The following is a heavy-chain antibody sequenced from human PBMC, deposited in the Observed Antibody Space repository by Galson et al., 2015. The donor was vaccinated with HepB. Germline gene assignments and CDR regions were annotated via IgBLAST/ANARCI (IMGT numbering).Heavy chain of an antibody. J-gene: IGHJ4*02. D-gene: IGHD5-24*01. Sequence: SVKVSCKASGYTFTRFGISWVRQAPGQGLEWMGWISGYNDNVNYAQKLQGRVAMAADTSTSTAYTELRSLRSDDTAVYYCARGGMATIGGPTFDSWGQGTLVTVSS. CDR1: GYTFTRFG. CDR2: ISGYNDNV. CDR3: ARGGMATIGGPTFDS. V-gene: IGHV1-18*01.